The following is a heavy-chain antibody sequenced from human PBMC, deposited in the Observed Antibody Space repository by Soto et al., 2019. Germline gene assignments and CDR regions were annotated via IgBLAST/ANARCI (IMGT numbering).Heavy chain of an antibody. V-gene: IGHV4-4*02. CDR3: ARWKYYDFWSGYYSYYYGMDV. CDR1: GGSISSSNW. J-gene: IGHJ6*02. CDR2: IYHSGST. D-gene: IGHD3-3*01. Sequence: SETLSLTCAVSGGSISSSNWWSWVRQPQGKGLEWIGEIYHSGSTNYNPSLKSRVTISVDKSKNQFSLKLSSVTAADTAVYYCARWKYYDFWSGYYSYYYGMDVWGQGTTVTVSS.